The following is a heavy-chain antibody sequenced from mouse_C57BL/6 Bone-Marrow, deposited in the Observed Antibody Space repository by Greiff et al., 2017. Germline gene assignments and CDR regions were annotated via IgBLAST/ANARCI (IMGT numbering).Heavy chain of an antibody. V-gene: IGHV1-81*01. J-gene: IGHJ3*01. D-gene: IGHD2-4*01. Sequence: VQLQESGAELARPGASVKLSCKASGYTFTSYGISWVKQRTGQGLEWIGEIYPRSGNTYYNQKFKGKATLTADNSSSTAYMELRSLTSEDSAVYFCARGIYYDFTWLAYWGQGTLVTVSA. CDR3: ARGIYYDFTWLAY. CDR1: GYTFTSYG. CDR2: IYPRSGNT.